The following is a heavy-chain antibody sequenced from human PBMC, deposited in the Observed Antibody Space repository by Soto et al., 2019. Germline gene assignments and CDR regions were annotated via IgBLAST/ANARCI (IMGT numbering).Heavy chain of an antibody. Sequence: ASVKVSCKASGYTFTSYDINWVRQATGQGLEWMGWMNPNSGNTGYAQKFQGRVTMTRNTSISTAYMELSSLRSEDTAVYYCGRATLDRDAFDIWGQGTMVTVSS. V-gene: IGHV1-8*01. CDR2: MNPNSGNT. CDR3: GRATLDRDAFDI. J-gene: IGHJ3*02. CDR1: GYTFTSYD.